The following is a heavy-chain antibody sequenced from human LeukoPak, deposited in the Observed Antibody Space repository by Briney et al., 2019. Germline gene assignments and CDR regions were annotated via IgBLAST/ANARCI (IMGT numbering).Heavy chain of an antibody. V-gene: IGHV3-48*03. J-gene: IGHJ4*02. Sequence: PGGSLRLPCAASGFTFKNYEMHWVRQAPGKGLEWLSYISSSSITIYYADSMEGRFTISRDNAKSSLYLQMNSLRAEDTAVYYCARAGYSILSPFDYWGQGTLVTVSS. CDR2: ISSSSITI. D-gene: IGHD5/OR15-5a*01. CDR1: GFTFKNYE. CDR3: ARAGYSILSPFDY.